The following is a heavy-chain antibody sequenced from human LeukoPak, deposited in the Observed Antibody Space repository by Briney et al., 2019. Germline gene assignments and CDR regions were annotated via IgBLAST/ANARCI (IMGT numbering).Heavy chain of an antibody. V-gene: IGHV4-30-4*01. CDR2: IHYSGST. CDR1: RDSINTGNYY. J-gene: IGHJ4*02. D-gene: IGHD3-10*01. CDR3: ARHPTRITMVRGVIVNGDY. Sequence: SETLSLTCTVSRDSINTGNYYWSWIRQPPGKGLEWLGFIHYSGSTDYNPSLKSRVSISVDTSKNQFSLKLSSVTAADTAVYYCARHPTRITMVRGVIVNGDYWGQGTLVTVSS.